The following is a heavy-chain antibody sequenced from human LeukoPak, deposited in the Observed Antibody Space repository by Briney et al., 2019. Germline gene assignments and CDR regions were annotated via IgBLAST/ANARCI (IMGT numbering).Heavy chain of an antibody. CDR2: ISGSGGST. V-gene: IGHV3-23*01. Sequence: GALRLSCAASGFTFSSYAMSWVRQAPGKGLEWVSAISGSGGSTYYADSVKGRFTISRDNSKNTLYLQMNSLRAEDTAVYYCARGSGYSYGFPDYWGQGTLVTVSS. J-gene: IGHJ4*02. CDR3: ARGSGYSYGFPDY. D-gene: IGHD5-18*01. CDR1: GFTFSSYA.